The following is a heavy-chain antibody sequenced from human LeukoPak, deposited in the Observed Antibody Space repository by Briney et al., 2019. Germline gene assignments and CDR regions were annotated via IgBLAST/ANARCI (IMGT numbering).Heavy chain of an antibody. CDR2: IYYSGST. V-gene: IGHV4-30-4*01. Sequence: SETLSLTCTVSGGSISSGDYYWSWIRRPPGKGLEWVGYIYYSGSTYYNPSLKSRVTISVDTSKNQFSLKLSSVTAADTAVYYCARVPYYYDSSGYPPGYFDYWGQGTLVTVSS. J-gene: IGHJ4*02. D-gene: IGHD3-22*01. CDR3: ARVPYYYDSSGYPPGYFDY. CDR1: GGSISSGDYY.